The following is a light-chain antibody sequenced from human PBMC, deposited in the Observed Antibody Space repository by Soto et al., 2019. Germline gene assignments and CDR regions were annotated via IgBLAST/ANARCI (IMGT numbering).Light chain of an antibody. CDR3: QQSYSTPYT. J-gene: IGKJ2*01. V-gene: IGKV1-39*01. CDR1: QSISSY. Sequence: DIQMTQSPSSLSASVGDRVTITCRASQSISSYLNWYQQKPGKAPKLLIYAASSLQSGVPSRFSGSGSGTDFTLTISSLQPEDFATYSCQQSYSTPYTFGKGTK. CDR2: AAS.